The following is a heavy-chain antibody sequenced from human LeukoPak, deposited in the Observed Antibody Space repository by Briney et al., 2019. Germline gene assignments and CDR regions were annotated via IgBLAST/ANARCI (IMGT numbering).Heavy chain of an antibody. CDR2: IIPIFGTA. CDR3: AREGSLAFDP. J-gene: IGHJ5*02. CDR1: GGTFSSYA. Sequence: ASVKVSCKASGGTFSSYAISWVRQAPGQGLEWMGGIIPIFGTANYAQKFQGRVTITADESTRTAYMELSSLRSEDTAVYYCAREGSLAFDPWGQGTLVTVSS. V-gene: IGHV1-69*13.